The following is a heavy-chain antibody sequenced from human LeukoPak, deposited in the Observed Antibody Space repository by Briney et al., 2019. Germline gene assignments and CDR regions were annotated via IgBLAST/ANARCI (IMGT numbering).Heavy chain of an antibody. D-gene: IGHD5-18*01. CDR2: ISSNGGST. J-gene: IGHJ4*02. V-gene: IGHV3-64D*06. CDR3: GKDGDTAMVTFDY. Sequence: GGSLRLSCSASGFTFSSYAMHWVRQAPGKGLEYVSAISSNGGSTYYADSVKGRFTISRDNSKNTLYLQMSSLRAEDTAVYYCGKDGDTAMVTFDYWGQGTLVSVSS. CDR1: GFTFSSYA.